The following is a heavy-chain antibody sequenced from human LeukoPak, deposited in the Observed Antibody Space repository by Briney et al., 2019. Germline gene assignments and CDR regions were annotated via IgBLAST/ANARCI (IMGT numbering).Heavy chain of an antibody. D-gene: IGHD2-21*02. CDR3: ARDDGRGVVTPY. J-gene: IGHJ4*02. V-gene: IGHV4-55*08. Sequence: PSLKSRITMSVDTSKSQFYLKLTSVTAADTAVYYCARDDGRGVVTPYWGQGTLVTVSS.